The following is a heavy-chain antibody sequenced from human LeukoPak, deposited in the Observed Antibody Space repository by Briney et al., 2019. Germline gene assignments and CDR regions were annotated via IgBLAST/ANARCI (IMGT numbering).Heavy chain of an antibody. CDR2: INSDGSST. V-gene: IGHV3-74*01. D-gene: IGHD1-26*01. CDR3: AQRGSYLNY. Sequence: GGSLRLSCAASGFTFSNYGMNWVRQAPGKGLVWVSRINSDGSSTSYADSVKGRFTISRDNAKNTLYLQMNSLRAEDTAVYYCAQRGSYLNYWGQGTLVTVSS. CDR1: GFTFSNYG. J-gene: IGHJ4*02.